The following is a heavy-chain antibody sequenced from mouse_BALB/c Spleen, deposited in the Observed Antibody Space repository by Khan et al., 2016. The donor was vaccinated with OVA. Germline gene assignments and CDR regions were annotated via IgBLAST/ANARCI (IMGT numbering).Heavy chain of an antibody. CDR3: NAGSNFL. Sequence: VQLQQSGAELVRSGASVKLSCTASGFNIKDYYLHWVKQRPKQGLEWIGWIDPANGKTDYAPKFQGKATLTADTSSNTAYLLFTSLTSEDTAVFYCNAGSNFLWGQGTTLTVSS. CDR1: GFNIKDYY. J-gene: IGHJ2*01. V-gene: IGHV14-4*02. D-gene: IGHD2-5*01. CDR2: IDPANGKT.